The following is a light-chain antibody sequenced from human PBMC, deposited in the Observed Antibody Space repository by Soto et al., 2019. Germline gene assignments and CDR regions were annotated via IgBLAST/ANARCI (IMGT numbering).Light chain of an antibody. CDR2: GAS. CDR1: QSVSSN. V-gene: IGKV3-15*01. J-gene: IGKJ5*01. Sequence: EIVMTQSPATLSVSPGERATLSCRAIQSVSSNLGWYQHKTGQAPRLLIYGASTRATGIPARFSGSGSGTEFTLTISGLQSEDFAVYYCQQYGSSPPAAITFGQGTRLEIK. CDR3: QQYGSSPPAAIT.